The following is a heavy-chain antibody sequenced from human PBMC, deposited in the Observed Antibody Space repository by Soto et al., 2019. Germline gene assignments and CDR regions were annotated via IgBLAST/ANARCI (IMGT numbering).Heavy chain of an antibody. V-gene: IGHV4-30-2*01. Sequence: SETLSLTCAVSGGSISSGGYSWSWIRQPPEKGLEWIGYIYHSGNTYYSPSLKSRVTISIDRSRNHFSLKLNSPTAADTAVYYCARFRGVIYGFDPWGQGTLVTVSS. CDR2: IYHSGNT. CDR3: ARFRGVIYGFDP. CDR1: GGSISSGGYS. J-gene: IGHJ5*02. D-gene: IGHD3-10*01.